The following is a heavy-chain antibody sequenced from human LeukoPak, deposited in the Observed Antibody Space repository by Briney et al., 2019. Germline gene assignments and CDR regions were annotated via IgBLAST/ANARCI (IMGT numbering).Heavy chain of an antibody. D-gene: IGHD3-16*01. Sequence: SETLSLTCTVSGGSISSYYWSWIRQPPGKGLEWIGYIYYSGSTNYNPSLKSRVTISVDTSKNQFSLKLSSVTAADTAVYFCVRGAFGVSGDWFDPWGQGTLVTVSS. J-gene: IGHJ5*02. CDR2: IYYSGST. CDR3: VRGAFGVSGDWFDP. V-gene: IGHV4-59*01. CDR1: GGSISSYY.